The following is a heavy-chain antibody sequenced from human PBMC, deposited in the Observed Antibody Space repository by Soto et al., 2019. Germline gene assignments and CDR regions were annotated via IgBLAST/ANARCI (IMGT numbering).Heavy chain of an antibody. CDR1: GFTFDDYA. Sequence: EVQLVESGGGLVQPGRSLRLSCAASGFTFDDYAMHWVRQAPGKGLEWVSGISWNSGSIGYADSVKGRFTISRDNAKNSRYLQMNSLRAEDTALYYCAKDMKPDCSSTSCYGPFDYWGQGNLVTVSS. J-gene: IGHJ4*02. CDR3: AKDMKPDCSSTSCYGPFDY. D-gene: IGHD2-2*01. V-gene: IGHV3-9*01. CDR2: ISWNSGSI.